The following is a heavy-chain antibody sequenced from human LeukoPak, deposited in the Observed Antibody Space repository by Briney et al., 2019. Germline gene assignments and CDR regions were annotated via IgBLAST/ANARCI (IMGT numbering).Heavy chain of an antibody. CDR1: GDSISSSIYY. D-gene: IGHD2-2*01. Sequence: SETLSLTCTVSGDSISSSIYYWSWIRQPAGKGLEWIGYIYYSGSTNYNPSLKSRVTISVDTSKNQFSLKLSSVTAADTAVYYCARGGYCSSTSCYSAYAFDIWGQGTMVTVSS. CDR3: ARGGYCSSTSCYSAYAFDI. V-gene: IGHV4-61*10. CDR2: IYYSGST. J-gene: IGHJ3*02.